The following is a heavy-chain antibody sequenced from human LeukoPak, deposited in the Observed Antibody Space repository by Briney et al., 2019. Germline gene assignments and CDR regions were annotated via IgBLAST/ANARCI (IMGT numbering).Heavy chain of an antibody. V-gene: IGHV3-30*02. CDR3: ATEGFDP. CDR2: LQYDGSIE. CDR1: GFTFSTFG. Sequence: GGSLRLSCVASGFTFSTFGMNWVRQAPGKGLEWVSFLQYDGSIEYYADSVKGRFTISRDNSRNTLYLQMNSLRVEDTAVYYCATEGFDPWGQGTLVTVSS. J-gene: IGHJ5*02.